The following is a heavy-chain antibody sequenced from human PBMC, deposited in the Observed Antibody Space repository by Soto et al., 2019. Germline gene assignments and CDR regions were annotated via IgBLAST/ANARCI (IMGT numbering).Heavy chain of an antibody. CDR1: GGTFSSYA. J-gene: IGHJ6*02. CDR3: ATMKGGSQYYYYGMDV. V-gene: IGHV1-69*12. D-gene: IGHD3-10*01. CDR2: IIPIFGTA. Sequence: QVQLVQSGAEVKKPGSSVKVSCKASGGTFSSYAISWVRQAPGQGLEWMGGIIPIFGTADYAQKFQGRVTITADESTSTAYMELSSLRSDDTAVYYCATMKGGSQYYYYGMDVWGQGTTVTVSS.